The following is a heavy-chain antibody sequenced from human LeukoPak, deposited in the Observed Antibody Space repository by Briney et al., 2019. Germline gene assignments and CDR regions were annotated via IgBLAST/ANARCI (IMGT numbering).Heavy chain of an antibody. CDR1: GFIFNNYA. CDR2: ISWNSGSI. CDR3: AKDNRRHYTSGPNPDSLH. V-gene: IGHV3-9*01. D-gene: IGHD6-19*01. J-gene: IGHJ4*02. Sequence: GRSVRLSCAGSGFIFNNYAMHWVRQPPGKGLEWVSGISWNSGSIDYADSVKGRFTISRDNAKNSLYLQMNSLRVEDTAFYYCAKDNRRHYTSGPNPDSLHWGQGALVTVSS.